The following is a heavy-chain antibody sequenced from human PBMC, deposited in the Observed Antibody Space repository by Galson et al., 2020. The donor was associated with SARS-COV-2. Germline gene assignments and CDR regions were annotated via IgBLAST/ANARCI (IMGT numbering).Heavy chain of an antibody. J-gene: IGHJ4*02. CDR3: ARGKTEITMMVVVVTSAHLYFDY. Sequence: SETLSLTCAVSGGSFSGYLWSWVRQPPGKGKEYIGEINHSGSTNYNPSLKSRVTISVDTSKNQFSLKLRAVTAADTAVYYCARGKTEITMMVVVVTSAHLYFDYWGQGTRVTVSS. D-gene: IGHD3-22*01. V-gene: IGHV4-34*01. CDR2: INHSGST. CDR1: GGSFSGYL.